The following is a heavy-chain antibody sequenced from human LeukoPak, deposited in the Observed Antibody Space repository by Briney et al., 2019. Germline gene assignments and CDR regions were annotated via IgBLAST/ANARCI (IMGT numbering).Heavy chain of an antibody. V-gene: IGHV3-48*01. Sequence: GGSLRLSCAASGFTFSSFSMNWVRQAPGKGLEWVSFITGSSSTIYYADSVKGRFTISRDNAKNSLYLQMNSLRAEDTAVYDCASCSSTNCYWGQGTLVTVSS. D-gene: IGHD2-2*01. CDR1: GFTFSSFS. CDR2: ITGSSSTI. CDR3: ASCSSTNCY. J-gene: IGHJ4*02.